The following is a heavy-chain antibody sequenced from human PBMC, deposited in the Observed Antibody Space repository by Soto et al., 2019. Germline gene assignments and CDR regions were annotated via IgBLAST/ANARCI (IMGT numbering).Heavy chain of an antibody. J-gene: IGHJ4*02. CDR1: GGSISSGGYS. V-gene: IGHV4-30-2*01. CDR2: IYHSGST. Sequence: SETLSLTCAVSGGSISSGGYSWSWIRQPPGKGLEWIGYIYHSGSTYYNPSFKSRVTISVDRSKNQFSLKLSSVTAADTAVYYCARGPSGDKVDSWGQGTLVTVSS. CDR3: ARGPSGDKVDS. D-gene: IGHD7-27*01.